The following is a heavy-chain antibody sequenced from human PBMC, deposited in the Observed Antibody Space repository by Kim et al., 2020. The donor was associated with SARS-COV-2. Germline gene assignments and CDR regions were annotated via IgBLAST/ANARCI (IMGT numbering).Heavy chain of an antibody. Sequence: SETLSLTCAVYGGSFSGYYWSWIRQPPGKGLEWIGEINHSGSTNYNPSLKSRVTISVDTSKNQFSLKLSSVTAADTAVYYCASLYYYDSSGPNADRDYWGQGALVTVYS. CDR3: ASLYYYDSSGPNADRDY. V-gene: IGHV4-34*01. CDR2: INHSGST. D-gene: IGHD3-22*01. J-gene: IGHJ4*02. CDR1: GGSFSGYY.